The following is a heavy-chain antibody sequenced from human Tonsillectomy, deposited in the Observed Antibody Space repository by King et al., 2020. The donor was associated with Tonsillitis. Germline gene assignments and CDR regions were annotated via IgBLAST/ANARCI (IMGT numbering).Heavy chain of an antibody. CDR1: GFSFSSYG. J-gene: IGHJ4*02. D-gene: IGHD4-11*01. V-gene: IGHV3-33*01. CDR2: IWYDGSSE. Sequence: VQLVESGGGVVQPGRSLRLSCAASGFSFSSYGMHWVRQAPGKGLEWVAVIWYDGSSEYYADSVKGRFTISRDNSKNTLYLQMNSLKTEDTAVYYCTRDSYSNSPYSFDYWGQGILVTVSS. CDR3: TRDSYSNSPYSFDY.